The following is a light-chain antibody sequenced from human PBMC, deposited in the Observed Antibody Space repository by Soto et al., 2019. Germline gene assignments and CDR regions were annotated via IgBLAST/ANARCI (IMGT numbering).Light chain of an antibody. V-gene: IGKV1-5*03. Sequence: DIQMTQSPSTLSASVGDRVTITCRASQSVSSWLAWYQQKPGKAPNLLIYKASSLESWVPSRFSGSGSGTEFTLTISGLQPDDFATYYCKQYDSYSWTFGQGTKVEIK. CDR2: KAS. CDR1: QSVSSW. J-gene: IGKJ1*01. CDR3: KQYDSYSWT.